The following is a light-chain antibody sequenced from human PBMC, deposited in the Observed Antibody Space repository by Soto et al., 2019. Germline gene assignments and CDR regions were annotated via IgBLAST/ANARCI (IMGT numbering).Light chain of an antibody. J-gene: IGLJ1*01. CDR1: SSDVGGYNY. V-gene: IGLV2-8*01. CDR3: SSYAGSSNV. CDR2: EVN. Sequence: QSVLTQPPSASGSPGQSVAISCTGTSSDVGGYNYVSWYQQHPGKAPKLMIYEVNKRPSGVPDRFSGSKSGNTASLTVSGLQAEDEADYNCSSYAGSSNVFGTGPKLTVL.